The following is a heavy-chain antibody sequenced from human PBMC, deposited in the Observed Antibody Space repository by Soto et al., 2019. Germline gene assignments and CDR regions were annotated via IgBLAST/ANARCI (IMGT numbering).Heavy chain of an antibody. Sequence: QVQLVQSGAEVKKPRASVKVSCKASGYIFTSYTMHWVRQAPGQRLEWMGWINGDNGNTKYSQKFQGRVTITSDTFASTAHMELSSLRPEDTAVYYCARDEATMVRGVPNWFDPWGQGTLVTVSS. V-gene: IGHV1-3*01. CDR2: INGDNGNT. J-gene: IGHJ5*02. CDR3: ARDEATMVRGVPNWFDP. D-gene: IGHD3-10*01. CDR1: GYIFTSYT.